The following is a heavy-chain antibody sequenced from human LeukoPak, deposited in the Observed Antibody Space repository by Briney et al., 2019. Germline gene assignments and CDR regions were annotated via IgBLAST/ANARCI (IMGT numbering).Heavy chain of an antibody. Sequence: PSETLSLTCAVYGGSFSGYYWSWIRQPPGKGLEWIGEINHSGSTNYNPSLKSRVTISVDTSKNQFSLKLSSVTAADTAVYYCARGRRYYDSSGYWYYFDYWGQGTLVTVSS. V-gene: IGHV4-34*01. J-gene: IGHJ4*02. D-gene: IGHD3-22*01. CDR1: GGSFSGYY. CDR3: ARGRRYYDSSGYWYYFDY. CDR2: INHSGST.